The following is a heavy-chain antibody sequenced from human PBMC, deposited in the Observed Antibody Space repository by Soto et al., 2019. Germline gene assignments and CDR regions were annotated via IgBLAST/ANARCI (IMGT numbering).Heavy chain of an antibody. CDR1: GGSFSGYQ. V-gene: IGHV4-34*01. J-gene: IGHJ6*03. CDR3: ARGLILWFGELSRRGGYYYYMDV. D-gene: IGHD3-10*01. CDR2: INDSGNI. Sequence: QVQLQQWGAGLLKPSETLSLTCAVYGGSFSGYQWSWIRQTPGKGLEWIGEINDSGNINYNPSLMSRVTILHDTPKKEFSLKLSSVTAAASAVYYCARGLILWFGELSRRGGYYYYMDVWCKGTTVTVSS.